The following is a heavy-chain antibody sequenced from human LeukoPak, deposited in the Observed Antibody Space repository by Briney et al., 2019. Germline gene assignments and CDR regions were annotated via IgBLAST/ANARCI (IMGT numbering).Heavy chain of an antibody. D-gene: IGHD3-22*01. CDR3: ATMNDGGGYQWGDFFDF. CDR1: GGTSNSHA. V-gene: IGHV1-69*04. J-gene: IGHJ4*02. Sequence: ASVKVSCKASGGTSNSHAISWVRQAPGQGLEWMGRIIPNLGTTNRAQNFQDRVTLTADKSTNTAYMELTSLTSDDTAVYYCATMNDGGGYQWGDFFDFWGQGTLVTVSS. CDR2: IIPNLGTT.